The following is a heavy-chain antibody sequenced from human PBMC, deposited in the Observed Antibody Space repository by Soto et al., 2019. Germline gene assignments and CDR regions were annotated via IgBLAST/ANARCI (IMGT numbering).Heavy chain of an antibody. V-gene: IGHV4-30-2*01. CDR1: GDSITSVGYS. J-gene: IGHJ6*02. CDR3: AATVFGEYSHYALDV. D-gene: IGHD3-3*01. CDR2: IYHTGTT. Sequence: QLQLQESGSGLVKPSQTLSLTCAVSGDSITSVGYSWSWIRQPPGKALEWIGYIYHTGTTYYTAALKSRVTISLDRSKNRISLSLNSVTAADTAVYYCAATVFGEYSHYALDVWGQRTTVTVSS.